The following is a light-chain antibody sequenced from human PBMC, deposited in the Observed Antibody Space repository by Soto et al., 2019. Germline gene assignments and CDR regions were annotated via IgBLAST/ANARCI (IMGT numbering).Light chain of an antibody. CDR1: SSDVGAYNY. J-gene: IGLJ3*02. CDR2: EVT. Sequence: QSALTQPPSASGSPGQSVTISCTGTSSDVGAYNYVSWYQQHAGKAPKLVVSEVTKRPSGVPDRFSGSKSANTASLTVSGLQAEDEADYYCSSFASSNTWVFGGGTKLTVL. V-gene: IGLV2-8*01. CDR3: SSFASSNTWV.